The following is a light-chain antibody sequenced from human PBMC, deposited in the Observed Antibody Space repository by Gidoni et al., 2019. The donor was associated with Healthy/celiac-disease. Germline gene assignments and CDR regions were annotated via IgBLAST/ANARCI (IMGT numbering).Light chain of an antibody. Sequence: DIVTTQSLATPSVSPGEIATLSCRASQSVISNLTWYQKKPVQTPRLLIYGASTRATGIPARFSGSGSGTEFTLTISSLQSEDFAVYYCQQYNNWPPITFGQGTRLEIK. V-gene: IGKV3-15*01. CDR1: QSVISN. J-gene: IGKJ5*01. CDR3: QQYNNWPPIT. CDR2: GAS.